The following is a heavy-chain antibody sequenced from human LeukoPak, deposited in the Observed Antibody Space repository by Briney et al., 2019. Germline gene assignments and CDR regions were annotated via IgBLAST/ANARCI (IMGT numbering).Heavy chain of an antibody. CDR3: ARKSTGSYDFWSGYSRNWFDP. Sequence: ASVKVSYKASGGTFSSYAISWVRQAPGQGLEWMGGIIPIFGTANYAQKFQGRVTITADESTSTAYMELSSLRSEDTAVYYCARKSTGSYDFWSGYSRNWFDPWGQGTPVTVSS. V-gene: IGHV1-69*13. D-gene: IGHD3-3*01. J-gene: IGHJ5*02. CDR1: GGTFSSYA. CDR2: IIPIFGTA.